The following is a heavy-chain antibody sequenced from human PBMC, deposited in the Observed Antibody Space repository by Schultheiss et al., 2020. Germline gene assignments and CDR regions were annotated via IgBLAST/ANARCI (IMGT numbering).Heavy chain of an antibody. Sequence: SETLSLTCAVSGGSISSSNWWSWVRQPPGKGLEWIGYIYYSGSTYYNPSLKSRVTISVDTSKNQFSLRLSSVTAADTAVYYCARAAFGGVLPDYWGQGTLVTVSS. V-gene: IGHV4-4*02. CDR2: IYYSGST. J-gene: IGHJ4*02. CDR1: GGSISSSNW. CDR3: ARAAFGGVLPDY. D-gene: IGHD3-16*01.